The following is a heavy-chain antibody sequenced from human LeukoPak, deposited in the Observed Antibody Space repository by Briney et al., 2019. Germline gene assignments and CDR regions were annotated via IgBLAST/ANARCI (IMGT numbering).Heavy chain of an antibody. J-gene: IGHJ4*02. CDR2: IYYSGST. CDR3: ARDSRDAYKIGVDY. V-gene: IGHV4-59*01. CDR1: GGSINSYY. D-gene: IGHD5-24*01. Sequence: SDTLSLTCTVSGGSINSYYWSWLRQPPGKGLEWIGYIYYSGSTSYNTSLKSRVTISVDTSKNQFSLKLSSVTAADTAVYYCARDSRDAYKIGVDYWGQGTLVTVSS.